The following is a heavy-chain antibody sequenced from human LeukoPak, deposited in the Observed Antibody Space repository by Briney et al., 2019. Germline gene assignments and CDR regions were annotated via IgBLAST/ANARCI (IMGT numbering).Heavy chain of an antibody. CDR2: IKQDGTEK. J-gene: IGHJ4*02. V-gene: IGHV3-7*01. CDR3: ARIGYTSSSLDY. D-gene: IGHD6-6*01. CDR1: GFTFSTYW. Sequence: GGSLRPSCAASGFTFSTYWMTWVRQAQGKGLEWVANIKQDGTEKSYVDSVKGRVTISRDNAKNSLYLQMNSLRAEDTAVYYCARIGYTSSSLDYWGQGTLVTVSS.